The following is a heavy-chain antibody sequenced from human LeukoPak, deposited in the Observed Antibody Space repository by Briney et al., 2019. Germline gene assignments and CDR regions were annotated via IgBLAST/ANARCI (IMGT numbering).Heavy chain of an antibody. CDR1: GFTFDDYA. Sequence: GGSLRLSCAASGFTFDDYAMHWVRQAPGKGLEWVSLISWDGGSTYYADSVKGRFTISRDNSKNSLYLQMNSLTADDTACYDCAKDKLRGPPGGGDYYYYYCMDVWGKGTTVTVSS. J-gene: IGHJ6*03. CDR2: ISWDGGST. D-gene: IGHD2-21*01. V-gene: IGHV3-43D*04. CDR3: AKDKLRGPPGGGDYYYYYCMDV.